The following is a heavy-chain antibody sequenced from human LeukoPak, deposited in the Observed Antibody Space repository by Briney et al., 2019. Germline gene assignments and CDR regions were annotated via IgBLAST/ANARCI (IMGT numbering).Heavy chain of an antibody. J-gene: IGHJ4*02. CDR1: GFPFSNYW. CDR2: ISDGGSEI. V-gene: IGHV3-7*04. D-gene: IGHD3-16*02. CDR3: AKVWRTYRYTEN. Sequence: PGGSLRLSCAASGFPFSNYWMTWVRQAPGRGLEWVASISDGGSEIYYVESVQGRFTISRDNAKNSLYLQLNSLRAEDTGVYYCAKVWRTYRYTENWGQGTLVTVSS.